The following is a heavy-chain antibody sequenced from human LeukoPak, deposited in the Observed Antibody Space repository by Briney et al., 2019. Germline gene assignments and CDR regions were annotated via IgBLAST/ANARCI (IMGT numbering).Heavy chain of an antibody. J-gene: IGHJ4*02. V-gene: IGHV3-23*01. Sequence: GGSLRLSCAASGFTFSSYAMSWVRQAPGKGLEWVSAISGSGGSTYYADSVKGRFTISRDNSKNTLYLQMNSLRAEDTAVYCCAKDLEWGSVWGPYQLLSGALFDYWGQGTLVTVSS. CDR3: AKDLEWGSVWGPYQLLSGALFDY. CDR1: GFTFSSYA. CDR2: ISGSGGST. D-gene: IGHD2-2*01.